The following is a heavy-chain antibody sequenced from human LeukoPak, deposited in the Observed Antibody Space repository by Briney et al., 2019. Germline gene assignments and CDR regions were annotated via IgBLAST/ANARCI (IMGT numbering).Heavy chain of an antibody. J-gene: IGHJ4*02. CDR1: GGSISSGDYY. D-gene: IGHD2-2*01. CDR2: IYYSGST. V-gene: IGHV4-30-4*08. CDR3: ARGYCSSTSCYGGFDY. Sequence: SETLSLTCTVSGGSISSGDYYWSWIRQPPGKGLEWIGYIYYSGSTYYNPSLKSRVTISVDTSKNQFSLKLSSVTAADTAVYYCARGYCSSTSCYGGFDYWGQGTPVTVSS.